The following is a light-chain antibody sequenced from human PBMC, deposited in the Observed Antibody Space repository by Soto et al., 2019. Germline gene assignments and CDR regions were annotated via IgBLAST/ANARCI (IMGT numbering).Light chain of an antibody. CDR3: QQYYSTPLT. CDR1: QSVLYSSNNKNY. J-gene: IGKJ4*01. Sequence: DIVMTQSPDSLAVSLGERATINCKSSQSVLYSSNNKNYLAWYQQKPGQPPKLLIYWASTRESGVPDRFSGSGSGTDVTLPISSLQAEDVAFYYCQQYYSTPLTFGGGTKVEIK. CDR2: WAS. V-gene: IGKV4-1*01.